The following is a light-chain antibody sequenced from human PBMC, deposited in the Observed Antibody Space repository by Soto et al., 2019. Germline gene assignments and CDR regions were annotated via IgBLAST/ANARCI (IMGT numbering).Light chain of an antibody. CDR1: QSVNIY. V-gene: IGKV3D-15*01. CDR3: QSPGT. Sequence: DIVSTQARATLSASPGEGATLSCRASQSVNIYLAWYQQKPGQAPRLLIYGASTRATGIPARFSGSGSGTDFTLTISSLQPEDFAVYYCQSPGTFGQGTKVDIK. CDR2: GAS. J-gene: IGKJ1*01.